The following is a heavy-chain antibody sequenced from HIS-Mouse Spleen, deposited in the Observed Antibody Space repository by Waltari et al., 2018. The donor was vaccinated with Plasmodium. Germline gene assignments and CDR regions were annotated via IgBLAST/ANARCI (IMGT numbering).Heavy chain of an antibody. Sequence: QVTLRESGPALVKPTQTLTLTCTFSGFSLSTSGMCVSWIRQPPGKALEWLARIDWDDDKYYSTSLKTMLTISKDTSKNQVVLTMTHMDPVDTATYYCARTTYSSSSAKYYYYGMDVWGQGTTVTVSS. CDR1: GFSLSTSGMC. CDR3: ARTTYSSSSAKYYYYGMDV. J-gene: IGHJ6*02. D-gene: IGHD6-6*01. V-gene: IGHV2-70*15. CDR2: IDWDDDK.